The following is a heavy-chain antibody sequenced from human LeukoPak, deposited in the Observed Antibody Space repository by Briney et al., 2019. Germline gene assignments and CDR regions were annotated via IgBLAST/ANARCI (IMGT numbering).Heavy chain of an antibody. CDR2: ISAYNGNT. Sequence: ASVKVSCKASGYTFTSYGISWVRQAPGQGLEWMGWISAYNGNTNYAQKLQGRVTMTTDTSTSTAYMELRSLRSDDTAVYYCAREDYYDSRPGLPFDYWGQGTLVTVSS. V-gene: IGHV1-18*01. J-gene: IGHJ4*02. CDR1: GYTFTSYG. CDR3: AREDYYDSRPGLPFDY. D-gene: IGHD3-22*01.